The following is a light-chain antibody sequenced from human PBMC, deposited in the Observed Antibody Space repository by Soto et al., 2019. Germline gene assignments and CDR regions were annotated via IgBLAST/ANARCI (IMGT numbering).Light chain of an antibody. V-gene: IGKV1D-16*01. CDR3: QQYNSYWT. Sequence: DIQMTQSPSYVSASVGDRVTITCRASQGIKNWLAWYQQKPGKAPNLLIYTGSSLQSGVPSRFSGSGSGTEFTLTISSLQPDDSATYYCQQYNSYWTFGQGTKVDI. J-gene: IGKJ1*01. CDR1: QGIKNW. CDR2: TGS.